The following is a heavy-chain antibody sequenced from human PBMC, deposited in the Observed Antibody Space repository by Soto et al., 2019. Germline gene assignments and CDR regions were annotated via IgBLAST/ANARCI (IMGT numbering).Heavy chain of an antibody. J-gene: IGHJ4*02. CDR1: GGSMIAYY. V-gene: IGHV4-59*01. Sequence: SETLSLTCTVSGGSMIAYYWNWMRRPPGKGLQWIGYTYYSGSTTYNPSLKSRVTISVDSSKDQFSLKLDSVTPADTAVYYCARVRGTAGKRYFDYWGPGTLVTVSS. D-gene: IGHD6-13*01. CDR3: ARVRGTAGKRYFDY. CDR2: TYYSGST.